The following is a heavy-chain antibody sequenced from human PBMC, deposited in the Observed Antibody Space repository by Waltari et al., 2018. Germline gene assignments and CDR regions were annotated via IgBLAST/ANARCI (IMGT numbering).Heavy chain of an antibody. CDR2: IKQEVRDK. CDR1: GFTFNNYW. D-gene: IGHD1-1*01. CDR3: ARDVPNGYFDY. J-gene: IGHJ4*02. V-gene: IGHV3-7*01. Sequence: EVHLVQSGGGLIQPGGSLRLSCGVSGFTFNNYWMTWVRQAPGKGLEWGATIKQEVRDKNYGDSVEGRLTISRDNAQNAVYLQMNSLRAEDTAVYYCARDVPNGYFDYWGSGTLVTVSS.